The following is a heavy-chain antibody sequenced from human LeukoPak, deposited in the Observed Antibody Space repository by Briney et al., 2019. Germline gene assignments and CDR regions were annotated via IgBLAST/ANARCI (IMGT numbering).Heavy chain of an antibody. Sequence: GGSLRLSCAASGFTFSSYAMSWVRQAPGKGLEWVSAISGSGGSKYYADSVKGRFTISRDNSKNTLYLQMNSLRAEDTAEYYCAKGSPITIFGVVKFHAFDPWGQGTLVTVSS. D-gene: IGHD3-3*01. V-gene: IGHV3-23*01. CDR3: AKGSPITIFGVVKFHAFDP. J-gene: IGHJ5*02. CDR1: GFTFSSYA. CDR2: ISGSGGSK.